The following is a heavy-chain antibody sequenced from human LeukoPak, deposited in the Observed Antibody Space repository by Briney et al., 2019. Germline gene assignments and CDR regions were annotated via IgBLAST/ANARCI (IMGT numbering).Heavy chain of an antibody. J-gene: IGHJ4*02. CDR2: ISYDGSNK. Sequence: GGSLRLSCAASGFTFSSYGMHWVRQAPGKGLEWVAVISYDGSNKYYADSVKGRFTISRDNSKNTLYLQMNSLRAEDTAVYYCARGGSSGWYALDYWGQGTLVTVSS. CDR3: ARGGSSGWYALDY. D-gene: IGHD6-19*01. CDR1: GFTFSSYG. V-gene: IGHV3-30*03.